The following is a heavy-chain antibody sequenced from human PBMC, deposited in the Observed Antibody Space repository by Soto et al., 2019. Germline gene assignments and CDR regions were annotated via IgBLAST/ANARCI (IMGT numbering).Heavy chain of an antibody. Sequence: GGSLRLSCAASGFTFSSYAMSWVRQAPGKGLEWVSAISGSGGSTYYADSVKGRFTISRDNSKNTLYLQMNSLRAEDTAVYYCAGPYYYDSSGYYGLSYWGQGTLVTVSS. CDR2: ISGSGGST. CDR1: GFTFSSYA. D-gene: IGHD3-22*01. V-gene: IGHV3-23*01. CDR3: AGPYYYDSSGYYGLSY. J-gene: IGHJ4*02.